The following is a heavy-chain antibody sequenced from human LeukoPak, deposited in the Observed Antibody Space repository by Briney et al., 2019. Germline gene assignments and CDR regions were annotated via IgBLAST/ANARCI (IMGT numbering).Heavy chain of an antibody. J-gene: IGHJ6*02. CDR1: GFTVSTSY. CDR2: IYSGGST. D-gene: IGHD2-2*01. Sequence: PGGSLRLSCAAPGFTVSTSYMNWGRQAPGKGLGWGSVIYSGGSTYYADSVKGRFTISRHNSKNTLHLQMNSLRAEDTAVYYCARTQLLPVGMAVWGQGTTVTVSS. V-gene: IGHV3-66*01. CDR3: ARTQLLPVGMAV.